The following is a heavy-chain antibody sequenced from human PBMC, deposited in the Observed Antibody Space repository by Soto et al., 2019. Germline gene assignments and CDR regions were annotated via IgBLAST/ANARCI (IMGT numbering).Heavy chain of an antibody. CDR3: TTTFRTTVTTGSTSSG. CDR1: GFTLTSSA. V-gene: IGHV3-23*01. D-gene: IGHD4-17*01. J-gene: IGHJ4*02. CDR2: LGGTT. Sequence: HPGGSLRLSCAASGFTLTSSAMSWVRQAPGKGLEWVSTLGGTTDYADSVKGRFLISRDISKNTLYLQMNSLRAEDTAMYYCTTTFRTTVTTGSTSSGWGQGTLVTVSS.